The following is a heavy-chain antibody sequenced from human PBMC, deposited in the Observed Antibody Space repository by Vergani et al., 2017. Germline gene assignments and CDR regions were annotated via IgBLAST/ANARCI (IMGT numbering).Heavy chain of an antibody. D-gene: IGHD4-17*01. CDR2: IIPIFGTA. CDR3: AGVGGYGDYTGLLGY. CDR1: GGTFSSYA. Sequence: QVQLVQSGAAVKKPGSSVKVSCKASGGTFSSYAISWVRQAPGQGLEWMGGIIPIFGTANYAQKFQGRVTITADESPSTAYMELSSLRSEDTAVYYCAGVGGYGDYTGLLGYWGRGTLVTVSS. J-gene: IGHJ4*02. V-gene: IGHV1-69*01.